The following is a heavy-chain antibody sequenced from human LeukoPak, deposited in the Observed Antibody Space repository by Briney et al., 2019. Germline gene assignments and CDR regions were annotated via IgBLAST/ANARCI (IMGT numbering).Heavy chain of an antibody. Sequence: ASVKVSCKASGYTFPSYFMHWVRQAPGQGLEWMGIINPTGGSTTYAQKFQGRVTMTRDTSTSTVCMELSSLRSDDTAVYYCARGYDILTNAFDIWGQGTMVTVSS. CDR1: GYTFPSYF. CDR3: ARGYDILTNAFDI. V-gene: IGHV1-46*01. D-gene: IGHD3-9*01. CDR2: INPTGGST. J-gene: IGHJ3*02.